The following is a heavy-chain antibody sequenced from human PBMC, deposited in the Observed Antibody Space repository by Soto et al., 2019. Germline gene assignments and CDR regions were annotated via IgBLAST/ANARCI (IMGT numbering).Heavy chain of an antibody. CDR3: TIVRVADSALDH. CDR1: GFIFSNNV. Sequence: GGSRRRSWVGSGFIFSNNVMHWVRQTPGKGLEWVAFMSYDGSDTFYADSVKGRFTISRDNSKNTLFLHMSNLRAEDKAMYYCTIVRVADSALDHWGQGTLVTVSS. J-gene: IGHJ4*02. D-gene: IGHD3-10*02. V-gene: IGHV3-30*02. CDR2: MSYDGSDT.